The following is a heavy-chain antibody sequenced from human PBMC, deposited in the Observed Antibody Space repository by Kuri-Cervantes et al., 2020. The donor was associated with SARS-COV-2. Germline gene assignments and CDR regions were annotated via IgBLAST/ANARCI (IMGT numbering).Heavy chain of an antibody. CDR3: AKVGQQLVPDWFDP. Sequence: GESLKISCAASGFTFSTYGMNWVRQAPGEGLEWVAFIRYDGSNKYYADSVKGRFTISRDNSKNTLYLQMNSLRAEDTAVYYCAKVGQQLVPDWFDPWGQGTLVTVSS. D-gene: IGHD6-13*01. CDR1: GFTFSTYG. J-gene: IGHJ5*02. V-gene: IGHV3-30*02. CDR2: IRYDGSNK.